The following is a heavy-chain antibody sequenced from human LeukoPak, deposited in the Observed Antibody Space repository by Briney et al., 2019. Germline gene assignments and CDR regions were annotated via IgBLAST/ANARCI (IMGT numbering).Heavy chain of an antibody. J-gene: IGHJ4*02. V-gene: IGHV4-34*01. D-gene: IGHD4-17*01. CDR1: GGSFSGYY. CDR2: INHSGST. CDR3: ARGLDGDYDY. Sequence: SETLSLTCAVYGGSFSGYYWSWIRQPPGKGLEWIREINHSGSTNYNPSLKSRVTISVDTSKNQFSLKLSSVTAADTAVYYCARGLDGDYDYWGQGSLVTVSS.